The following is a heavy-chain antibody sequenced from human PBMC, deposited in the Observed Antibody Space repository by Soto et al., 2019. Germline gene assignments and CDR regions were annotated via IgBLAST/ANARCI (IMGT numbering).Heavy chain of an antibody. CDR3: ATDSSYYYDSSAYYSTWFDP. CDR1: GGPIRGSSDY. Sequence: SETLSLTCTVSGGPIRGSSDYWGWIRQPPVKGLEWIGSIFYSGSTHYNPSLKSRVTLSVDKSKNKFSLKLTSVTAADTSVYYCATDSSYYYDSSAYYSTWFDPWGQGMLVTASS. V-gene: IGHV4-39*01. J-gene: IGHJ5*02. CDR2: IFYSGST. D-gene: IGHD3-22*01.